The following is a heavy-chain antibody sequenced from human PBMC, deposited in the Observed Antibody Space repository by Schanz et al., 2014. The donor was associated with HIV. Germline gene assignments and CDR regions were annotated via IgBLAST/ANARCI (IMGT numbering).Heavy chain of an antibody. Sequence: QVQLVESGGGVVQPGRSLRLSCAASGFTFNSYGIHWVRQAPGKGLAWVTLISYDGINKYYADSVKGRFTISRDNSKNTLYLQINSLRIDDTAVYYCAKDGGSRGRRRGMDVWGQGTTVTVS. D-gene: IGHD3-16*01. V-gene: IGHV3-30*18. J-gene: IGHJ6*02. CDR1: GFTFNSYG. CDR3: AKDGGSRGRRRGMDV. CDR2: ISYDGINK.